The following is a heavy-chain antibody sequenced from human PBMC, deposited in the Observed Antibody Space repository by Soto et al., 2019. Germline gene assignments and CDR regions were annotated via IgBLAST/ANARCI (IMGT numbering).Heavy chain of an antibody. CDR3: ALIAVAGTLGKDFDY. Sequence: ASVKVSCKASGYTFTSYGISWVRQAPGQGLEWMGWISAYNGNTNYAQKLQGRVTMTTDTSTSTAYMELRSLRSDDTAVYYCALIAVAGTLGKDFDYWGKGTLVTVSS. J-gene: IGHJ4*02. V-gene: IGHV1-18*01. D-gene: IGHD6-19*01. CDR1: GYTFTSYG. CDR2: ISAYNGNT.